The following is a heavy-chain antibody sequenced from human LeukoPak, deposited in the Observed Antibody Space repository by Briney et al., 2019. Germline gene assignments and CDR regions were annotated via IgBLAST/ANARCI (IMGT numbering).Heavy chain of an antibody. Sequence: SETLSLTCAVYGVSFSGYYWSWIRQPPGKGLEWIGEINHSGSTNYNPSLKSRVTISVDTSKNQFSLRLSSVTAADTAVYYCARESRGVGNDCWGQGTLVTVSS. CDR1: GVSFSGYY. CDR2: INHSGST. CDR3: ARESRGVGNDC. J-gene: IGHJ4*02. V-gene: IGHV4-34*01. D-gene: IGHD3-10*01.